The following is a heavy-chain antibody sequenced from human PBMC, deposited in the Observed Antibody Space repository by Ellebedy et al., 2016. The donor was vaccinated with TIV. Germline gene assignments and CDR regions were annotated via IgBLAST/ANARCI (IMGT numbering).Heavy chain of an antibody. CDR3: ARDPRYYDFWSGYYVDYYYYGMDV. Sequence: SETLSLTCNVSGGSISGHDWSWIRKPPGKGLEWIAYIYYTGNTNYNPSLKSRVTISIDTSKNQFSLKLNSVTAADTAVYYCARDPRYYDFWSGYYVDYYYYGMDVWGQGTTVTVSS. V-gene: IGHV4-59*11. D-gene: IGHD3-3*01. CDR2: IYYTGNT. CDR1: GGSISGHD. J-gene: IGHJ6*02.